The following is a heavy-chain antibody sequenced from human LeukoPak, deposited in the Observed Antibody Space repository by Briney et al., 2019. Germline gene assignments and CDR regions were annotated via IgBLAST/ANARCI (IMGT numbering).Heavy chain of an antibody. V-gene: IGHV1-8*01. CDR2: MNPNSGNT. CDR1: GYTFTSYD. Sequence: ASVKVSCKASGYTFTSYDINWVRQATGQGLEWMGWMNPNSGNTGYAQKFQGRVTMTRNTSISTAYMELNSLKTEDTAVYYCTQSYFDFNRFDPWGQGTLVTVSS. J-gene: IGHJ5*02. CDR3: TQSYFDFNRFDP. D-gene: IGHD3-9*01.